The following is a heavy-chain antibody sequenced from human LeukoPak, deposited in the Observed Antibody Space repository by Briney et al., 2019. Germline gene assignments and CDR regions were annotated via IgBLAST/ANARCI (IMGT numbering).Heavy chain of an antibody. Sequence: GGSLRLSCAASGFTVSYNYMSWVRQAPGKGLEWVSVIYSGGLTYYADSVKGRFTISRDKSKNTQYLQMNSLRAEDTAVYYCAKDSEGYWFDPWGQGTLVTVSS. CDR3: AKDSEGYWFDP. V-gene: IGHV3-66*01. CDR2: IYSGGLT. J-gene: IGHJ5*02. CDR1: GFTVSYNY.